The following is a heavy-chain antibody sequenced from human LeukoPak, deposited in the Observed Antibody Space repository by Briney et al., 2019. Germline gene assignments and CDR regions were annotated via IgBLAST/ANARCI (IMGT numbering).Heavy chain of an antibody. Sequence: TLSLTCTVPGGSITAHYWSWIRQPPGKGLEWIGYIYYSGSTYYNPSLKSRVTISVDTSKNQFSLKLSSVTAADTAVYYCARGEGYYYDSSGYYTHTKIYFDYWGQGTLVTVSS. J-gene: IGHJ4*02. D-gene: IGHD3-22*01. V-gene: IGHV4-30-4*08. CDR3: ARGEGYYYDSSGYYTHTKIYFDY. CDR2: IYYSGST. CDR1: GGSITAHY.